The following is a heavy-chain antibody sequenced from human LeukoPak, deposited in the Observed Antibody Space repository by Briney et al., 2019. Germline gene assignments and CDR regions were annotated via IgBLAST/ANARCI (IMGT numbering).Heavy chain of an antibody. CDR2: ISGSGDAT. V-gene: IGHV3-23*01. Sequence: GGSLRLSCAASGFTFSNYAMTWVRQAPGKGLECVSVISGSGDATNYADSVKGRFTISRDNSKGTLYVQMNSLRAEDTAVFYCAKDHYYYDSSGYYPIDYWGQGTLVTVSS. CDR3: AKDHYYYDSSGYYPIDY. CDR1: GFTFSNYA. J-gene: IGHJ4*02. D-gene: IGHD3-22*01.